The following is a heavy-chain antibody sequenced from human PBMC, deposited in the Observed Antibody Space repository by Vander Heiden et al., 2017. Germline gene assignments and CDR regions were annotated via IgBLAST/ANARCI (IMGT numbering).Heavy chain of an antibody. J-gene: IGHJ6*02. V-gene: IGHV3-23*01. CDR1: GFALSIYA. Sequence: EVQLLESGGGLVQPGGSLRLPCAAPGFALSIYALSWVPQAPGKGLEGVSGISGSGDSTYYADSVKGRFTISRDNSKNTLYLQMNSLRAEDTAVYYCAETYSRVFYGMGVWGQGTTVTVSS. CDR3: AETYSRVFYGMGV. D-gene: IGHD2-21*01. CDR2: ISGSGDST.